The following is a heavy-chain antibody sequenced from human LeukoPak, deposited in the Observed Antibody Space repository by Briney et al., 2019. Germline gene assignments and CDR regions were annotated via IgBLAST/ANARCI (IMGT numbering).Heavy chain of an antibody. Sequence: PSETLSLTCAVYGGSFSGYYWSWIRQPPGKGLEWIGEIYHSGSTNYNPSLKSRVTISVDTSKNQSSLKLTSVTAADTAVYYCARWLRLGYCSSTSCEDSWGQGTLVTVSS. J-gene: IGHJ4*02. CDR3: ARWLRLGYCSSTSCEDS. D-gene: IGHD2-2*01. CDR2: IYHSGST. CDR1: GGSFSGYY. V-gene: IGHV4-34*01.